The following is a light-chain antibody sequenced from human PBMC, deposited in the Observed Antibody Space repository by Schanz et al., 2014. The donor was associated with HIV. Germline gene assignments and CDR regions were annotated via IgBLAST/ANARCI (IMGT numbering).Light chain of an antibody. V-gene: IGKV1-8*01. CDR3: QQCVTYPYT. CDR2: ASS. Sequence: AIRMTQSPSSFSASTGDRVNITCRASQDISSYLAWYQQKPGKAPDLLIYASSTLHSGVPSRFSGSGYGTDFTLTINCLQSEDFATYYCQQCVTYPYTFGQGTKLEIK. J-gene: IGKJ2*01. CDR1: QDISSY.